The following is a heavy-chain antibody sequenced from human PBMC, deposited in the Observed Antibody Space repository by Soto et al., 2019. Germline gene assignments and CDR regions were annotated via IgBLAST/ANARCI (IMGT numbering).Heavy chain of an antibody. D-gene: IGHD6-6*01. J-gene: IGHJ6*03. Sequence: QVQLVESGGGVVQPGRSLRLSCAASGFTFSSYGMHWVRQAPGKGLEWVAVIWYDGSNKYYADSVKGRFTISRDNSKNTLYMQMTSXSAEDTAVYYCARDGKGXSSSSHYYYYMDVWGKGTTVTVSS. CDR1: GFTFSSYG. V-gene: IGHV3-33*01. CDR3: ARDGKGXSSSSHYYYYMDV. CDR2: IWYDGSNK.